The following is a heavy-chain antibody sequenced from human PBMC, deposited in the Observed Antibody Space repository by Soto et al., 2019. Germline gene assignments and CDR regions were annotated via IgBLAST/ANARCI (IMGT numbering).Heavy chain of an antibody. CDR2: INHSGST. J-gene: IGHJ4*02. CDR1: GGSFSDYY. CDR3: ARDLEGQLGDY. D-gene: IGHD3-3*02. Sequence: PSETLSLTCAVYGGSFSDYYWSWIRQPPGKGLEWIGEINHSGSTNYNPSLKSRVTMSVDTSKNQFSLQLTSATAADTAVYYCARDLEGQLGDYWGRGTLVTVSS. V-gene: IGHV4-34*01.